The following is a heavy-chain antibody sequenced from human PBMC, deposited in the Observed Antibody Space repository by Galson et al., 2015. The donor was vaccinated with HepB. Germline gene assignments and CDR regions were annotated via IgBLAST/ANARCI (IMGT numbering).Heavy chain of an antibody. CDR2: INSDGSST. Sequence: SLRLSCAASGFTISSSWMHWVRQAPGKGLVWVSRINSDGSSTSYADSVKGRFTISRDNAKNTLFLQMSSLRAEDTAVYYCARATYCSGVSCPLDAFDIWGQGTMVTVSS. D-gene: IGHD2-15*01. CDR1: GFTISSSW. V-gene: IGHV3-74*01. CDR3: ARATYCSGVSCPLDAFDI. J-gene: IGHJ3*02.